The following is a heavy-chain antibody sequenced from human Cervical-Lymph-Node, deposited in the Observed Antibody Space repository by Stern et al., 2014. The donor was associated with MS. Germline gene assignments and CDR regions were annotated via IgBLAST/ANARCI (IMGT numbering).Heavy chain of an antibody. Sequence: VQLVESGGGLVKPGGSLRLSCAASGFTFGDYYMTWIRQAPGKGLEWVSYISTSGGTIYYADSVKGRFTISRDNTKNSVHLQMNSLRVEDTAVYYCARRRSGSRPLDSWGQRTLVTVSS. CDR1: GFTFGDYY. D-gene: IGHD1-26*01. CDR2: ISTSGGTI. V-gene: IGHV3-11*01. CDR3: ARRRSGSRPLDS. J-gene: IGHJ5*01.